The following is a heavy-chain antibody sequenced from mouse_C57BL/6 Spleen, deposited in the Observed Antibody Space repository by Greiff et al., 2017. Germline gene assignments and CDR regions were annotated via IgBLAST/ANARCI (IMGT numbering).Heavy chain of an antibody. D-gene: IGHD1-1*01. CDR3: GRNEDNYGWFDY. J-gene: IGHJ3*01. Sequence: EVQGVESGGGLVQPKGSLKLSCAASGFSFNTYAMNWVRQAPGKGLEWVARIRSKSNNYATYYADSVKDRFTISRDDSESMLYQQMNNLKTDDTAMYYCGRNEDNYGWFDYWGQGTLVTVSA. CDR2: IRSKSNNYAT. CDR1: GFSFNTYA. V-gene: IGHV10-1*01.